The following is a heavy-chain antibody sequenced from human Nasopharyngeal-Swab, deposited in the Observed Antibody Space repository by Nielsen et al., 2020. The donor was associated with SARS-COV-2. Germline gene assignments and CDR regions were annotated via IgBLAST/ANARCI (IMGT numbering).Heavy chain of an antibody. CDR2: FYHPGSN. CDR3: ARGGRSMGADPFDV. J-gene: IGHJ3*01. Sequence: ESLKISCSISGGSISNYYWSWIRQSPRKGLEWIGHFYHPGSNSYNPYLKSRVTLSADTSQNQISLKLTSVTAADTAVYYCARGGRSMGADPFDVWGQGTKVVVSS. D-gene: IGHD1-26*01. V-gene: IGHV4-59*08. CDR1: GGSISNYY.